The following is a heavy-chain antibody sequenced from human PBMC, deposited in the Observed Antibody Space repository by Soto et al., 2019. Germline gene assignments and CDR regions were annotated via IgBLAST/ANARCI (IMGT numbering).Heavy chain of an antibody. J-gene: IGHJ3*02. CDR2: ISSSRSYT. CDR3: ARVAYDAFDI. Sequence: QVQLVESGGGLVKPGGSLRLSCAASGFTFSDYYMNWIRQAPGKGLEWVSYISSSRSYTNYADSGKGRFTISRDNAKNSLYLQMNSLRAEDTAVYYCARVAYDAFDIWGQGTMVTVSS. CDR1: GFTFSDYY. V-gene: IGHV3-11*05. D-gene: IGHD3-16*01.